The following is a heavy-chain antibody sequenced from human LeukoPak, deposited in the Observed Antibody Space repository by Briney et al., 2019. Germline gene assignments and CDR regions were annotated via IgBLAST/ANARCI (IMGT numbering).Heavy chain of an antibody. CDR2: IYPGDSDT. D-gene: IGHD2-2*02. V-gene: IGHV5-51*01. CDR1: GYSFTSYW. CDR3: ASILGYCSGTSCYKSDAFDI. J-gene: IGHJ3*02. Sequence: GESLKISCKGFGYSFTSYWIGWVRQMPGNGLEWVGIIYPGDSDTRYSPSFQGQVTISADKSISTAYLQWSSLKPSDTAMYYCASILGYCSGTSCYKSDAFDIWGQGTMVTVSS.